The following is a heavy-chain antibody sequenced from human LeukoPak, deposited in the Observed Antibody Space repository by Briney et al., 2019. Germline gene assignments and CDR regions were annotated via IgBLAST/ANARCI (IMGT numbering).Heavy chain of an antibody. CDR2: INPNSGGT. Sequence: ASVKVSCKASGYTSTGYYMHWVRQAPGQGLEWMGWINPNSGGTNYAQKFQGRVTMTRDTSISTAYMELSRLRSDDTAVYYCEAIAVAGYYFDYWGQGTLVTVSS. J-gene: IGHJ4*02. V-gene: IGHV1-2*02. D-gene: IGHD6-19*01. CDR1: GYTSTGYY. CDR3: EAIAVAGYYFDY.